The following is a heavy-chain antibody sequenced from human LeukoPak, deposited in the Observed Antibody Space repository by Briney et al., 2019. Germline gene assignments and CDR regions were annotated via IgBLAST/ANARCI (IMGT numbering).Heavy chain of an antibody. V-gene: IGHV3-23*01. Sequence: PGGSLRLSCAASGFTFSSYAMSWVRQAPGKGLEWVSAIGGSGGSTYYADSVKCRFTISRDNSKNTLYLQMNSLRAEDTAVYYCAKGEHNYGDYGMDVWGQGTTVTVSS. CDR3: AKGEHNYGDYGMDV. CDR1: GFTFSSYA. D-gene: IGHD4-17*01. J-gene: IGHJ6*02. CDR2: IGGSGGST.